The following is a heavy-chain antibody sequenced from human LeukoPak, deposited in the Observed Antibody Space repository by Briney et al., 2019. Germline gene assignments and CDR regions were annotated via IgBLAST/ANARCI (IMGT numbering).Heavy chain of an antibody. CDR2: IIPIFGTA. CDR3: ARVQSSGYYSDY. D-gene: IGHD3-22*01. Sequence: ASVKVSCKASGGTFSSYAISWVRQAPGQGLEWMGGIIPIFGTANYAQKFQGRVTITADESTSTAYMELSSLRSEDTAVYYCARVQSSGYYSDYWGQGTLVTVSS. J-gene: IGHJ4*02. V-gene: IGHV1-69*01. CDR1: GGTFSSYA.